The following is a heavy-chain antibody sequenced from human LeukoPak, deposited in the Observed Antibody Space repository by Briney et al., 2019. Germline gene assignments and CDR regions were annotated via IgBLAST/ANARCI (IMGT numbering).Heavy chain of an antibody. D-gene: IGHD3-10*01. V-gene: IGHV1-2*04. Sequence: ASVKVSCKASGYTFTGYYMHWVRQAPGQGLEWMGWINPNSGGTNYAQKFQGWVTMTRDTSISTAYMELSRLRSDDTAVYYCARNLSPDITMVRGPSYYGMDVWGQGTTVTVSS. J-gene: IGHJ6*02. CDR1: GYTFTGYY. CDR2: INPNSGGT. CDR3: ARNLSPDITMVRGPSYYGMDV.